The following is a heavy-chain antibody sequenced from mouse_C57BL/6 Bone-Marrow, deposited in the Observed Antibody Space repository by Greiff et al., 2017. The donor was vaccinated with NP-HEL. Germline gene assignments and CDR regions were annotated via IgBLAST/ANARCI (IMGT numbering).Heavy chain of an antibody. J-gene: IGHJ1*03. V-gene: IGHV5-6*02. CDR1: GFTFSSYG. D-gene: IGHD1-1*01. Sequence: VMLVESGGDLVKPGGSLKLSCAASGFTFSSYGMSWVRQTPDKRLEWVATISSGGSYTYYPDSVKGRFTISRDNAKNTLYLQMSSLKSEDTAMYYCATYGSSWYFDVWGTGTTVTVSS. CDR3: ATYGSSWYFDV. CDR2: ISSGGSYT.